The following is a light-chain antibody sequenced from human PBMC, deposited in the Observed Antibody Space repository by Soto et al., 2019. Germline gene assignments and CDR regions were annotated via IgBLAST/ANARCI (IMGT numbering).Light chain of an antibody. CDR1: STDLVSYNR. J-gene: IGLJ1*01. V-gene: IGLV2-18*01. CDR3: CLYTRENTYV. CDR2: EIR. Sequence: QSAMTQPPSVSGSPGQSVTISCTGPSTDLVSYNRVSWYQQPPGTAPKLTIYEIRKRTSGVPDRFSRSKSGNTASLTISGLQAADEADYYSCLYTRENTYVCGTGSKVTVL.